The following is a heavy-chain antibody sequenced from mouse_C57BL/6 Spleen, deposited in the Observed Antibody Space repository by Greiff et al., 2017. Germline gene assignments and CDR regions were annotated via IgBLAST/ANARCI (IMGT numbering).Heavy chain of an antibody. V-gene: IGHV1-63*01. J-gene: IGHJ2*01. CDR3: ARGDNLDD. CDR2: IYPGGGYT. Sequence: QVQLKESGAELVRPGTSVKMSCKASGYTFTNYWIGWAKQRPGHGLEWIGDIYPGGGYTNYNEKFKGKATLTADKSSSTAYMQFSSLTSEDSASYYCARGDNLDDWGQGTTLTVSS. CDR1: GYTFTNYW. D-gene: IGHD1-3*01.